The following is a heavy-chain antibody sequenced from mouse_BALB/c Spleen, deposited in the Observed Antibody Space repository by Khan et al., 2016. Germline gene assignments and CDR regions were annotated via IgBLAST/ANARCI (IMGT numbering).Heavy chain of an antibody. CDR1: GFNIKDTY. V-gene: IGHV14-3*02. Sequence: VQLKQSGAELVKPGASVKLSCTASGFNIKDTYMHWVKQRPEQGLEWIGRIDPANGNTKYDPKFQGKATITADTSSNTAYLQLSSLTSEATAVYYCARGYYGSSHFDYWGQGTTLTVSS. J-gene: IGHJ2*01. CDR3: ARGYYGSSHFDY. CDR2: IDPANGNT. D-gene: IGHD1-1*01.